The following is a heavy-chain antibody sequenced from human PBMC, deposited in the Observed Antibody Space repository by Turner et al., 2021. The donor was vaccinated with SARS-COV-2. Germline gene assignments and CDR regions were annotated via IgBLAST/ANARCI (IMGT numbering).Heavy chain of an antibody. Sequence: QVQLVQSGAEVKKPGASVKVSCKVSGYTLTELSMHWVRQAPGKGLEWMGGFDPEDGETIYAQKFQGRVTMTEDTSTDTAYMELSSLRSEDTAVYYCATGGWALRFFDLLYGMDVWGQGTTVTVSS. CDR2: FDPEDGET. J-gene: IGHJ6*02. V-gene: IGHV1-24*01. CDR1: GYTLTELS. D-gene: IGHD3-9*01. CDR3: ATGGWALRFFDLLYGMDV.